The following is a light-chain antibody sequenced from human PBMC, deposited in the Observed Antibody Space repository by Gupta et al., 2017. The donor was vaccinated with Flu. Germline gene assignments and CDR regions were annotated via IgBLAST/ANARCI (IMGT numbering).Light chain of an antibody. CDR3: GAWDDSLSGPV. V-gene: IGLV1-47*01. CDR2: RNN. CDR1: SSNLGSNY. J-gene: IGLJ2*01. Sequence: QSLLTHPPSASGTPGQRVTLSCAGTSSNLGSNYVYWYQQLPGTAPKPLIYRNNQRPSGVPDRFSGSKYGTSASLASSGLRSEDEADYYCGAWDDSLSGPVFGGGTKLTVL.